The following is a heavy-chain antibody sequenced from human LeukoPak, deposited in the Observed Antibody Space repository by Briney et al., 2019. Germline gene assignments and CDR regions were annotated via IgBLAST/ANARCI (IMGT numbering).Heavy chain of an antibody. CDR1: GFTFSNAW. V-gene: IGHV3-15*01. CDR3: TARITMVRGVIIRNFDY. D-gene: IGHD3-10*01. J-gene: IGHJ4*02. CDR2: IKSKTDGGTT. Sequence: GGSLRLSCAASGFTFSNAWMSWVRQAPGKGLEWVGRIKSKTDGGTTDYAAPVKGRFTISRDDSKNTLYLQMNSLKTEDTAVYCCTARITMVRGVIIRNFDYWGQGTLVTVSS.